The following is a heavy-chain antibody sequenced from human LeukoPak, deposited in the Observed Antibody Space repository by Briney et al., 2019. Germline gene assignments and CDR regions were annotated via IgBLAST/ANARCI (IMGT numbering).Heavy chain of an antibody. CDR2: IYSGGST. CDR3: ARLYGTFLEWSPYFDY. V-gene: IGHV3-53*04. CDR1: GFTVSSNF. D-gene: IGHD3-3*02. Sequence: GGSLRLSCAASGFTVSSNFMSWVRQAPGKGLEWVSVIYSGGSTYYAGSVKGRFTISRHNSKNTLYLQMNSLRAEDTAVYYCARLYGTFLEWSPYFDYWGQGTLVTVSS. J-gene: IGHJ4*02.